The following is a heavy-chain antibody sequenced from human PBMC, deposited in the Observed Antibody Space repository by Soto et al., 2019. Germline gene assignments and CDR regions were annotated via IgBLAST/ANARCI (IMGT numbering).Heavy chain of an antibody. CDR3: ARDGAGFYDFWSGYYDGDYYGMDV. D-gene: IGHD3-3*01. J-gene: IGHJ6*02. CDR1: GYTFTSYA. V-gene: IGHV1-3*01. CDR2: INAGNGNT. Sequence: QVQLVQSGAEVKKPGASVKVSCKASGYTFTSYAMHWVRQAPGQRLEWMGWINAGNGNTKYSQKFQGRVTITRDTSASTAYLELSSLRSEDTAVYYCARDGAGFYDFWSGYYDGDYYGMDVWGQGTKVTVS.